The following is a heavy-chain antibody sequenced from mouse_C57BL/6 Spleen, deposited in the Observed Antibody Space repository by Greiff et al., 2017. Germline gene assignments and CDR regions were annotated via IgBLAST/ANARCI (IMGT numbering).Heavy chain of an antibody. J-gene: IGHJ3*01. V-gene: IGHV14-4*01. D-gene: IGHD2-3*01. CDR1: GFTIKDDY. Sequence: EVQLQQSGAELVRPGASVKLSCTASGFTIKDDYMPWVKQRPEQGLEWIGWIDPENGDTEYASKFQGKATITADTSSNTAYLQLSSLTSEDTAVDYCTAGGGYYDFAYWGQGTMVTVSA. CDR3: TAGGGYYDFAY. CDR2: IDPENGDT.